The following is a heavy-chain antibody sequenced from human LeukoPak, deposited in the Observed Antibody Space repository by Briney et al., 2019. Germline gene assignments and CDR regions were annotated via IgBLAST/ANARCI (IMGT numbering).Heavy chain of an antibody. Sequence: PGGSLRLSCAASGFTFSDYYMSWIRQAPGKGLEWVAVISYDGSNKYYVDSVKGRFTISRDNSKNTLYLQVNSLRAEDTAVYYCAKDVVVVAAVYYYGMDVWGQGTTVTVSS. D-gene: IGHD2-15*01. V-gene: IGHV3-30*18. CDR3: AKDVVVVAAVYYYGMDV. J-gene: IGHJ6*02. CDR2: ISYDGSNK. CDR1: GFTFSDYY.